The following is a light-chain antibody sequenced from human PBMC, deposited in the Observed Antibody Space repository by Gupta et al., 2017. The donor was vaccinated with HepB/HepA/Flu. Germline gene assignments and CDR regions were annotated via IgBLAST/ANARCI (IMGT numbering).Light chain of an antibody. V-gene: IGKV4-1*01. CDR2: WAS. CDR1: QSVLYSSNNKNY. J-gene: IGKJ4*01. CDR3: QQYDGTPLT. Sequence: DILMTQSPDSLAVSLGERATINCKSSQSVLYSSNNKNYLAWYQQKPGQPPKLLIYWASTRESGVPDRFSGSGSGTDFTLTISILQAEDVAVYYCQQYDGTPLTFGGGTKVEIK.